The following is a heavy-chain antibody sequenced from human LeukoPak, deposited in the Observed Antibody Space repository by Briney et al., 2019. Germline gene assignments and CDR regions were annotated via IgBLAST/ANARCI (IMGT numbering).Heavy chain of an antibody. CDR2: ISSSSSTI. CDR3: AREGGYCSGGSCYWDDY. CDR1: GFTFSSHS. D-gene: IGHD2-15*01. Sequence: GGSLRLSCAASGFTFSSHSMNWVRQAPGKGLEWVSYISSSSSTIYYADSVKGRFTISRDNAKNSLYLQMNSLRAEDTAVYYCAREGGYCSGGSCYWDDYWGQGTLVTVSS. V-gene: IGHV3-48*01. J-gene: IGHJ4*02.